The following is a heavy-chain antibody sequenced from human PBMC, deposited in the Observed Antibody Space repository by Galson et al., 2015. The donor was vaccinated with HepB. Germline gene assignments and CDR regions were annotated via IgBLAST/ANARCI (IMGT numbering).Heavy chain of an antibody. Sequence: CAISGDSVSSNRAAWNWIRQSPSRGLEWLGRTYYRSKWYNDYAVSVKGRITINPDTSKNQFSLQLNSVIPEDTAVYYCARGGDTAMATGYWGQGTLVTVSS. D-gene: IGHD5-18*01. V-gene: IGHV6-1*01. CDR1: GDSVSSNRAA. J-gene: IGHJ4*02. CDR2: TYYRSKWYN. CDR3: ARGGDTAMATGY.